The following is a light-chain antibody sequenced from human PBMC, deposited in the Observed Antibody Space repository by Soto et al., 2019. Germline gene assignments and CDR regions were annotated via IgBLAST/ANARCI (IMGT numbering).Light chain of an antibody. CDR3: CSYASGSIYV. CDR1: SSDVGAFNY. V-gene: IGLV2-14*01. J-gene: IGLJ1*01. Sequence: QSALTQPASVSGSPGQSITISCTGTSSDVGAFNYVSWYLQYPGKAPKLMIYEVGNRPSGVSNRFSGSKSGNTASLTISGLQAEDEDDYYCCSYASGSIYVFGTGTKVTVL. CDR2: EVG.